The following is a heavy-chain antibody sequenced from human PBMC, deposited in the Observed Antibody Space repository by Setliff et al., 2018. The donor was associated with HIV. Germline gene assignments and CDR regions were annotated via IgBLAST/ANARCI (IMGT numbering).Heavy chain of an antibody. J-gene: IGHJ5*02. CDR2: IHYSGNT. Sequence: PSETLSLTCAVSGASINNSTYYWGWIRQPSGKGLEWIGDIHYSGNTHYNPSLKSRVTISVDTSRTQFYLNLRSVTASDTAVYYCVRYRSKIDWFDPWGQGTLVTVSS. D-gene: IGHD1-26*01. V-gene: IGHV4-39*01. CDR1: GASINNSTYY. CDR3: VRYRSKIDWFDP.